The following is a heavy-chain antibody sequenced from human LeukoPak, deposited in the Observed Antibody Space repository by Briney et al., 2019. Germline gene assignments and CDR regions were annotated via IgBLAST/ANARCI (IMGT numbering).Heavy chain of an antibody. Sequence: GGSLRLSCAASGFTFSSYAMSWVRQAPGKGLEWVSVISGSGGSTYYADSVKGRFTISRDNSKNTLYLQMNSLRAEDTAVYYCAKDLVGRTTVFDYWGQGTLVTVSS. J-gene: IGHJ4*02. V-gene: IGHV3-23*01. D-gene: IGHD4-17*01. CDR1: GFTFSSYA. CDR2: ISGSGGST. CDR3: AKDLVGRTTVFDY.